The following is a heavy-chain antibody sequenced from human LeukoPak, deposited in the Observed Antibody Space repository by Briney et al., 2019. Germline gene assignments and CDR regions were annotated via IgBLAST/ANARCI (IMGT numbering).Heavy chain of an antibody. CDR1: GDSIIIYY. V-gene: IGHV4-59*01. D-gene: IGHD3-3*01. CDR3: ARGITIFGVVRNWFDP. CDR2: IYYSGST. J-gene: IGHJ5*02. Sequence: SETLSLTCTVSGDSIIIYYWSWIRQPPGKGLEWIGYIYYSGSTNYNPSLKSRVTISVDTSKNQFSLKLSSVTAADTAVYYCARGITIFGVVRNWFDPWGQGTLVTVSS.